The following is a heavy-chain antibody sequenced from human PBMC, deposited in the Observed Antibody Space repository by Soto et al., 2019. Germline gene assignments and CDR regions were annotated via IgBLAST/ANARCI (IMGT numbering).Heavy chain of an antibody. V-gene: IGHV1-69*12. CDR2: IIPIFGTA. CDR3: AREVGMGNIGFLPAATEPYGMDV. D-gene: IGHD2-2*01. Sequence: QVQLVQSGAEVKKPGSSVKVSCKASGGTFSSYAISWVRQAPGQGLEWMGGIIPIFGTANYAQKFQGRVPSNAVDSASMAYMELGSLRSEDTAVYYCAREVGMGNIGFLPAATEPYGMDVWGQGTTGTVSS. J-gene: IGHJ6*02. CDR1: GGTFSSYA.